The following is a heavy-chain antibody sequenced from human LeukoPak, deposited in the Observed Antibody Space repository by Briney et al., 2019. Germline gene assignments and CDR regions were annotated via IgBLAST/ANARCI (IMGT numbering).Heavy chain of an antibody. V-gene: IGHV3-7*01. J-gene: IGHJ6*04. D-gene: IGHD3-10*02. CDR2: IKQDGSEK. CDR3: AELGITMIGGV. Sequence: GGSLRLSCAASGFTFSSYWMSWVRQAPGKGLEWVANIKQDGSEKYFVDSVEGRFTISRDNAKNSLYLQMNGLGAEDTAVYYCAELGITMIGGVWGKGTTVTISS. CDR1: GFTFSSYW.